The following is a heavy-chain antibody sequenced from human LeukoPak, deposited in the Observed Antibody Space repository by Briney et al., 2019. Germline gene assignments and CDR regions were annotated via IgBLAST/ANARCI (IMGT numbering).Heavy chain of an antibody. CDR3: ANSYGSGSRFDY. J-gene: IGHJ4*02. CDR1: GGSITSYY. D-gene: IGHD3-10*01. CDR2: LHYSGIT. V-gene: IGHV4-59*01. Sequence: SETLSLTCTVSGGSITSYYWSWIRQPPGKGLEWIGHLHYSGITNYKPSLKSRVTISLDTPKNQFSLKLSSVTAADTAVYYCANSYGSGSRFDYWGQGTLVTVSS.